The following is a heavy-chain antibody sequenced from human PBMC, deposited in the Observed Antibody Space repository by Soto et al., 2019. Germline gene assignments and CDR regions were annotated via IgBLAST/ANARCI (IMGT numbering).Heavy chain of an antibody. CDR2: TYYRSKWYN. D-gene: IGHD1-26*01. J-gene: IGHJ5*01. V-gene: IGHV6-1*01. CDR1: GDSVSSSSVP. Sequence: PSQTLSLTCAISGDSVSSSSVPWNWIRQSPSRGLEWLGRTYYRSKWYNDYAESVKSRITINPDTSKNQFSLHLNSVTPEDTAVYYCVRLIGNSWLDFWGQGTLVTVSS. CDR3: VRLIGNSWLDF.